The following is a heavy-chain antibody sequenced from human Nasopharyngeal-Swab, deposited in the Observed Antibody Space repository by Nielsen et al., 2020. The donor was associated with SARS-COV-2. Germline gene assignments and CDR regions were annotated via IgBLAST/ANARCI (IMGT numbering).Heavy chain of an antibody. Sequence: GESLMISCAASGFTFSSYGMHWVRQAPGKGLEWVAVISYDGSNKYYADSVKGRFTISRDNSKNTLYLQMNSLRAEDTAVYYCARDSGWYNWYFDLWGRGTLVTVSS. CDR2: ISYDGSNK. D-gene: IGHD6-19*01. CDR3: ARDSGWYNWYFDL. CDR1: GFTFSSYG. J-gene: IGHJ2*01. V-gene: IGHV3-30*03.